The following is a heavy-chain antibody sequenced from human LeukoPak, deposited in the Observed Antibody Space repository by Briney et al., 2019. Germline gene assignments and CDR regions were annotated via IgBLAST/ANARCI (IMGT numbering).Heavy chain of an antibody. CDR2: IYTSGST. J-gene: IGHJ6*03. CDR3: ARDGIELERQMRTTNYYYYYMDV. CDR1: GGSISSGSYY. V-gene: IGHV4-61*02. Sequence: SETLSLTCTVSGGSISSGSYYWSWIRQPAGKGLEWIGRIYTSGSTNYNPSLKSRVTISVDTSKNQFSLKLSSVTAADTAVYYCARDGIELERQMRTTNYYYYYMDVWGKGTTVTVSS. D-gene: IGHD1-1*01.